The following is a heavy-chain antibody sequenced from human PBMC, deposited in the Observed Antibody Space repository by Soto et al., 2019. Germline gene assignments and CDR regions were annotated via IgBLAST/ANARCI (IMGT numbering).Heavy chain of an antibody. CDR2: IYYSGST. CDR1: GGSISSYY. CDR3: ARQSRDGYNFDY. Sequence: SETLSLTCTVSGGSISSYYWSWIRQPPGKGLEWIGYIYYSGSTNYNPSLKSRVTTSVDTSKNQSSLKLSSVTAADTAVYYCARQSRDGYNFDYWGQGTLVTVSS. V-gene: IGHV4-59*01. D-gene: IGHD5-12*01. J-gene: IGHJ4*02.